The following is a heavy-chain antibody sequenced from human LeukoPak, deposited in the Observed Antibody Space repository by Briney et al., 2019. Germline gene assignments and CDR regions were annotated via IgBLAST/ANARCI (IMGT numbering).Heavy chain of an antibody. CDR1: GFTFSSYG. J-gene: IGHJ4*02. Sequence: GSLRLSCAASGFTFSSYGMHWVRQAPGKGLEWVAVISYDGSNKYYADSVKGRFTISRDNSKNTLYLQMNSLRAEDTAVYYCAKGSSIVATILGYWGQGTLVTVSS. CDR2: ISYDGSNK. CDR3: AKGSSIVATILGY. D-gene: IGHD5-12*01. V-gene: IGHV3-30*18.